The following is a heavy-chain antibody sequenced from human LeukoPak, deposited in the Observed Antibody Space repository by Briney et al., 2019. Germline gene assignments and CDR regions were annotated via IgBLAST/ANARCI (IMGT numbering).Heavy chain of an antibody. CDR3: ARSEINDYSRY. D-gene: IGHD4-11*01. CDR1: GGSFSGYY. Sequence: NPSETLSLTCAVYGGSFSGYYWSWIRQPPGKGLEWIGEINHSGSTNYNPSLKSRVTISVDTSKNQFSLEMTSVTAADTAVYYCARSEINDYSRYWGQGIPVVVSS. V-gene: IGHV4-34*01. CDR2: INHSGST. J-gene: IGHJ4*02.